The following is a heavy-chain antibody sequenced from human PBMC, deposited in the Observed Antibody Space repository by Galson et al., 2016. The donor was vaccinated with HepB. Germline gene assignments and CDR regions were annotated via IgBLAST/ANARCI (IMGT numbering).Heavy chain of an antibody. Sequence: SVKVSCKASGYTLSAYGTTWVRQAPGQGLEWMGWISVYNGNTNYAQRFRGRVTMTTDTSTSTAYMELRSLRSDDTAVYYCARDSDCSGGNCYFDSWGQGTLVTVSS. CDR3: ARDSDCSGGNCYFDS. V-gene: IGHV1-18*01. D-gene: IGHD2-15*01. CDR1: GYTLSAYG. J-gene: IGHJ4*03. CDR2: ISVYNGNT.